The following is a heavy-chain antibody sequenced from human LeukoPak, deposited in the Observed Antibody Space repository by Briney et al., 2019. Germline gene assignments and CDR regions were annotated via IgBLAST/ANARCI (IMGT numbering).Heavy chain of an antibody. CDR2: ISSSSTYI. CDR3: ARGPDFWSGYYTVYFDY. CDR1: GFTFSSYS. V-gene: IGHV3-21*01. D-gene: IGHD3-3*01. Sequence: GGSLRLSCAASGFTFSSYSMNWVRQAPGKGLEWVSSISSSSTYIFYADSVKGRFTISRDNAKNSLYLQMNSLRAEDTAVYYCARGPDFWSGYYTVYFDYWGQGTLVTVSS. J-gene: IGHJ4*02.